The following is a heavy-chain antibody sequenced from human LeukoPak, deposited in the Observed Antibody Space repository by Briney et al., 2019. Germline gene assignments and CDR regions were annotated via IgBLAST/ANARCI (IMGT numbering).Heavy chain of an antibody. Sequence: ASVKVSCKASGYTFTSYGISWVRQAPGHGLEWMGWISAYNGNTNYAQKLQGRVTMTTDTSTSTAYMELRSLRSDDTAVYYCARARLWFGELSLPFDPWGQGTLVTVSS. D-gene: IGHD3-10*01. CDR1: GYTFTSYG. V-gene: IGHV1-18*04. J-gene: IGHJ5*02. CDR2: ISAYNGNT. CDR3: ARARLWFGELSLPFDP.